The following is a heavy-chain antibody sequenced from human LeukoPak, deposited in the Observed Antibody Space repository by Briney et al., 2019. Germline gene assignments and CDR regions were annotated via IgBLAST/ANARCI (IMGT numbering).Heavy chain of an antibody. J-gene: IGHJ4*02. D-gene: IGHD4-17*01. CDR3: ARETGSAVGSTDFDY. Sequence: GGSLRLSCAASGFTFSSYAIHWVRQAPGKGLEWVAVISYDGSNKYYADSVKGRFTISRDSSKNTLYLQMNSLRAGDTAVYYCARETGSAVGSTDFDYWGQGTLVTVSS. V-gene: IGHV3-30-3*01. CDR2: ISYDGSNK. CDR1: GFTFSSYA.